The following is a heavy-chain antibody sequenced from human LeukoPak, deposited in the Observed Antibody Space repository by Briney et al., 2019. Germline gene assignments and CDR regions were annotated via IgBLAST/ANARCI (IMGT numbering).Heavy chain of an antibody. D-gene: IGHD2-2*01. J-gene: IGHJ4*02. CDR3: ASGHCSSTSCRGFDY. Sequence: GASVKVSCKASGYTFTGYYMHWVRQAPGQGLEWMGWFNPNSGGTNYAQKFQGRVTMTRDTSISTAYMELSRLRSDDTAVYYCASGHCSSTSCRGFDYWGQGTLVTVSS. CDR1: GYTFTGYY. CDR2: FNPNSGGT. V-gene: IGHV1-2*02.